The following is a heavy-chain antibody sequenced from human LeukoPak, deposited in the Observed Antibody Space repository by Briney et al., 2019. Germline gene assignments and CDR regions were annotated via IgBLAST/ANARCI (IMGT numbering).Heavy chain of an antibody. CDR3: AKAPYDTSGFSSPNYFDY. D-gene: IGHD3-22*01. CDR2: ITASGVTT. Sequence: GGSLRLSCAASGFTFSSYAMSWVRQAPGKGLEWISTITASGVTTYYADSVKGRFTISRDNSKNTLFLQMNSLRAEDTAVYYCAKAPYDTSGFSSPNYFDYWGQGTLVTVSS. J-gene: IGHJ4*02. CDR1: GFTFSSYA. V-gene: IGHV3-23*01.